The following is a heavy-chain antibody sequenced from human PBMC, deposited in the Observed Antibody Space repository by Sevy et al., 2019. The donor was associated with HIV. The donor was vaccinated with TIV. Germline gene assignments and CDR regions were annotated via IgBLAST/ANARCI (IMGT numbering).Heavy chain of an antibody. Sequence: GGSLRLSCAASGFTFSDHYMDWVRQAPGKGLEWVGRVRKKVNSYTTEYAASVKDRFTISRDDSQNSLYLQMNSLETEDTAVYYCTRVGSLWYFDLWGRGTLVTVSS. CDR2: VRKKVNSYTT. J-gene: IGHJ2*01. CDR3: TRVGSLWYFDL. V-gene: IGHV3-72*01. D-gene: IGHD3-10*01. CDR1: GFTFSDHY.